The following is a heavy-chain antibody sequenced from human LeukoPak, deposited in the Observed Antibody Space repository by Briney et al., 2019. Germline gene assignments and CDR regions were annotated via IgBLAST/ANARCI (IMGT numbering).Heavy chain of an antibody. D-gene: IGHD2/OR15-2a*01. V-gene: IGHV4-59*13. CDR3: ARGGWEEYLTN. J-gene: IGHJ4*02. Sequence: SETLSLTCTVSGGSITRNYWNWIRQPPGKGLEWIGNIYYSETTNYNPSYQSRVTISVDTSKNQFFLKMRSVTAADTAVYYCARGGWEEYLTNWGQGNLVTVSS. CDR1: GGSITRNY. CDR2: IYYSETT.